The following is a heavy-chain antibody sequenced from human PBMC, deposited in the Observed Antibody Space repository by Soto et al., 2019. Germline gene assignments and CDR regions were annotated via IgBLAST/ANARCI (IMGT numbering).Heavy chain of an antibody. CDR1: GGSFSGYY. D-gene: IGHD3-16*02. V-gene: IGHV4-34*01. J-gene: IGHJ6*03. CDR3: ARGDRIMITFGGVIASYYMDV. CDR2: INHSGST. Sequence: SETLSLTCAVYGGSFSGYYWSWIRQPPGKGLEWIGEINHSGSTNYNPSLKSRVTISVDTSKNQFSLKLSSVTAADTAVYYCARGDRIMITFGGVIASYYMDVWGKGTTVTVSS.